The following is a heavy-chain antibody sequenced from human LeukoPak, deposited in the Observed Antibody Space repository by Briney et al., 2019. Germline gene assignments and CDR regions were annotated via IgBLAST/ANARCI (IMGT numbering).Heavy chain of an antibody. CDR2: IYYSGST. CDR3: ASTFTLTGEPPTPGGFDY. D-gene: IGHD7-27*01. V-gene: IGHV4-61*05. Sequence: SETLSLTCTVSGGSISSSSYYWGWIRQPPGKGLEWIGYIYYSGSTNYNPSLKSRVTISVDTSKNQFSLKLSSVTAADTAVYYCASTFTLTGEPPTPGGFDYWGQGTLVTVSS. J-gene: IGHJ4*02. CDR1: GGSISSSSYY.